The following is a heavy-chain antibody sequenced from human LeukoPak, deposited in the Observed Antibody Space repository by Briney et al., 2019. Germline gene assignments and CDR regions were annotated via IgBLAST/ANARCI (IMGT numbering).Heavy chain of an antibody. CDR3: ARRPYSSLNWFDP. CDR2: INHSGST. V-gene: IGHV4-34*01. J-gene: IGHJ5*02. CDR1: GGSFSGYY. Sequence: SETLSLTCAVYGGSFSGYYWRWIRQPPGKGLEWIGEINHSGSTNYNPSLKSRVTISVDTSKNQFSLKLSSVTAADTAVYYCARRPYSSLNWFDPWGQGTLVTVSS. D-gene: IGHD6-13*01.